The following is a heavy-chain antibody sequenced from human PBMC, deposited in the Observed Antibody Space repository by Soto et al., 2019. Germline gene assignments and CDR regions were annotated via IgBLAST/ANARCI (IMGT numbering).Heavy chain of an antibody. V-gene: IGHV4-30-2*01. CDR1: GGSITSGNSYS. D-gene: IGHD3-10*01. CDR2: ISHTRST. J-gene: IGHJ5*02. CDR3: APAVDPYFGTWFDP. Sequence: TLSLPCAVCGGSITSGNSYSWSWIRQPPGKGLEWIGSISHTRSTSYNPSLKSRVTMSVDKSKNQFSLKLSSVTAADMGVYYCAPAVDPYFGTWFDPCGQGTLVTVSS.